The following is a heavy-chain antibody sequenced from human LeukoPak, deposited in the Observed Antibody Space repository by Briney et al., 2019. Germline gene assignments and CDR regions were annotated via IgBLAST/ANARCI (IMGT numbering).Heavy chain of an antibody. J-gene: IGHJ6*02. V-gene: IGHV4-59*01. D-gene: IGHD5-18*01. Sequence: SETLSLTCTVSGGSISSYYWSWIRQPPGKGLEWIGYIYYSGSTNYNPSLKSRVTISVDTSKNQFSLKLSSVTAADTAVYYCARDPGYSYGYYYGMDVWGQGTKVTVSS. CDR3: ARDPGYSYGYYYGMDV. CDR2: IYYSGST. CDR1: GGSISSYY.